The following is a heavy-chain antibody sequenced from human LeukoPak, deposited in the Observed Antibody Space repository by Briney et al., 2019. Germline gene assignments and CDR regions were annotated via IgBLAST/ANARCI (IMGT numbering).Heavy chain of an antibody. V-gene: IGHV4-34*01. Sequence: SETLSLTCAVYGGSFSGDYWSWIRQPPGKGLEWIGEINHMGSTNYNPSLKSRVTISVDTSKNQFSLKLSSVTAADTAVYYCARSYAHDYWGQGTLVTVSS. D-gene: IGHD2-2*01. CDR3: ARSYAHDY. J-gene: IGHJ4*02. CDR1: GGSFSGDY. CDR2: INHMGST.